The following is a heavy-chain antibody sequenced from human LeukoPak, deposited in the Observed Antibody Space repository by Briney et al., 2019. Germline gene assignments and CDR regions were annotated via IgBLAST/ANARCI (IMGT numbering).Heavy chain of an antibody. CDR2: INPNSGGT. CDR1: GYTFTGYY. V-gene: IGHV1-2*02. J-gene: IGHJ5*02. CDR3: ARGDRCGGDCLNWFDP. Sequence: ASVKVSCKASGYTFTGYYMHWVRQAPGQGLEWMGWINPNSGGTNYAQKFQGRVTMTRDTSISTAYMELRSLRSDDTAVYYCARGDRCGGDCLNWFDPWGQGTLVTVSS. D-gene: IGHD2-21*01.